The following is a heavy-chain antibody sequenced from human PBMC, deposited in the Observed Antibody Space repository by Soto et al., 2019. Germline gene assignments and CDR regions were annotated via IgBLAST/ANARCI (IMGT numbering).Heavy chain of an antibody. J-gene: IGHJ4*02. CDR2: ISGSAATT. V-gene: IGHV3-23*01. CDR3: AKVTGDFDN. Sequence: EVQLLESGGGLVQPGGSLRLSCVASGSTFSSYAMSWVRQAPGKGLEWVSCISGSAATTYYADSVKGRFTISRDNSKNTLYLQMNSLRAEDGAVYYCAKVTGDFDNWGQGTLVTVSS. D-gene: IGHD3-10*01. CDR1: GSTFSSYA.